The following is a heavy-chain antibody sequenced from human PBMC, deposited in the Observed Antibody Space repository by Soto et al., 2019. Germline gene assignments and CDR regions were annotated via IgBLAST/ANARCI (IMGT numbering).Heavy chain of an antibody. CDR1: GGTFSSYV. CDR3: ERGWTDFPH. D-gene: IGHD2-15*01. V-gene: IGHV1-69*01. J-gene: IGHJ4*02. CDR2: IIPISGRA. Sequence: QVQLVQSGAEVKKPGSSVKVACKASGGTFSSYVISWVRQAPGQGLECMGGIIPISGRANYAPNFQGRGSMTAAESTTTVYMELSSLRSEDTAGYYCERGWTDFPHWGQGTLVTVSS.